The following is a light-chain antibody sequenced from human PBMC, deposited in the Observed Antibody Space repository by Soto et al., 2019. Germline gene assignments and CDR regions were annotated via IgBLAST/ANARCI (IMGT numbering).Light chain of an antibody. CDR3: QQSYGTTRT. Sequence: DIQMTQSPSSLSASVGDRVTVTCRASQSITTYLNWYQQKPGKAPKLLIYAASSLQSGVPSKFSGSASGTSFTPPIPTLQPEDLATYASQQSYGTTRTSGQGTKVE. J-gene: IGKJ1*01. CDR2: AAS. CDR1: QSITTY. V-gene: IGKV1-39*01.